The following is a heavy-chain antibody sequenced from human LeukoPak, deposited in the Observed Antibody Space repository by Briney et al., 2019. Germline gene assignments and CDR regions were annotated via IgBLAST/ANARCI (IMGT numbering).Heavy chain of an antibody. CDR1: GGFISSYY. Sequence: SETLSLTCTVSGGFISSYYWSWIRQPPGKGLEWIGYIYYSRTTEYNPSLKSRVTISADTSKNQFSLKLNSVTAADTAVYYCARRRPCSGGSCYSGSWFDPWGQGTLVTVSS. D-gene: IGHD2-15*01. CDR3: ARRRPCSGGSCYSGSWFDP. J-gene: IGHJ5*02. CDR2: IYYSRTT. V-gene: IGHV4-59*08.